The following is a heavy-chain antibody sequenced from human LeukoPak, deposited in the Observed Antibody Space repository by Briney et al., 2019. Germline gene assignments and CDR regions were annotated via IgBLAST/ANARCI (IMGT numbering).Heavy chain of an antibody. V-gene: IGHV4-59*01. CDR2: IFYSGRT. Sequence: SETLSLTCSVSGGSISSYYWSWIRQPPGKGLEWIGYIFYSGRTSYNPSLKSRVTLSVDTSKNQFSLRLSSVTAADTALYYCARENSDYYDSSGYYLYPYFDYWGQGTLVTVSS. CDR1: GGSISSYY. D-gene: IGHD3-22*01. CDR3: ARENSDYYDSSGYYLYPYFDY. J-gene: IGHJ4*02.